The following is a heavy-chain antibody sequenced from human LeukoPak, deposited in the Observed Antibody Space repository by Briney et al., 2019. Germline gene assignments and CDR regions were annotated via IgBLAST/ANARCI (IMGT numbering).Heavy chain of an antibody. J-gene: IGHJ4*02. D-gene: IGHD4-11*01. CDR3: AREGDTTGASGTEFDY. Sequence: GGSLRLSCAASGFTFSGYCMTWVRQAPGKGLEWLSYISSTSSSIYYSDPVKGRFTVSRDNAKNSLYLQMNSLRAEDTAIYYCAREGDTTGASGTEFDYWGQGALVTVSS. CDR1: GFTFSGYC. V-gene: IGHV3-48*01. CDR2: ISSTSSSI.